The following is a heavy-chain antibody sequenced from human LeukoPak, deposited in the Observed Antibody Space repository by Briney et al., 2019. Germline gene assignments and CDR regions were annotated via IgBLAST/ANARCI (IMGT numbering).Heavy chain of an antibody. CDR3: AREATSSGYRDYYFDY. D-gene: IGHD3-22*01. CDR1: GFTFSNYW. J-gene: IGHJ4*02. CDR2: IKQDGSEK. V-gene: IGHV3-7*01. Sequence: GGSLRLSCAASGFTFSNYWMSWVRQAPGKGLEWVANIKQDGSEKYYVDSVKGRFTIPRDIAKNSLYLQMNSLRAEDTAVYYCAREATSSGYRDYYFDYWGQGTLVTVSS.